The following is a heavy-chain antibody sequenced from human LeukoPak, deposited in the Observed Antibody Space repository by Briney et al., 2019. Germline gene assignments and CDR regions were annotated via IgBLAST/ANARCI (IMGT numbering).Heavy chain of an antibody. V-gene: IGHV1-46*01. J-gene: IGHJ5*02. D-gene: IGHD4-17*01. Sequence: ASVKVSCKASGYTFTNYYIHWVRQAPGQGLECMGIINPSGGSTSYAQKFQGRVTMTRDMSTSTVYMELSSLRSEDTAVYYCATGTTVINWFDPWGQGTLVTVSS. CDR2: INPSGGST. CDR1: GYTFTNYY. CDR3: ATGTTVINWFDP.